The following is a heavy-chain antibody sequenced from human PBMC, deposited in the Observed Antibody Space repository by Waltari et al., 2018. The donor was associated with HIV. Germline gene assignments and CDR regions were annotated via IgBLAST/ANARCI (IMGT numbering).Heavy chain of an antibody. CDR1: RYYLTAYG. CDR2: INTYRGKP. Sequence: QVQLLQSGSVMTTPGASVKISCKSSRYYLTAYGVNWIRWAAGQGHEWRGSINTYRGKPRYAQAFKGRFLFSLDTSVNWSFLNIVDLKTEDTATYLCARDRMVRRRSKASISTINWFDPCGQG. CDR3: ARDRMVRRRSKASISTINWFDP. D-gene: IGHD2-8*01. J-gene: IGHJ5*01. V-gene: IGHV7-4-1*01.